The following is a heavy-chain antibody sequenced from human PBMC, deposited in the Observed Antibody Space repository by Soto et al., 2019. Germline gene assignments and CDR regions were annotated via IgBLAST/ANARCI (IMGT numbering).Heavy chain of an antibody. CDR2: IYYSGST. J-gene: IGHJ4*02. CDR1: GGSISSHY. D-gene: IGHD6-19*01. V-gene: IGHV4-59*08. CDR3: ARHSRYSSGWYGFDY. Sequence: PSEPQSLTCTVSGGSISSHYWRWIRQPPGKGLEWIGYIYYSGSTNYNPSLKSRVTISVDTSKNQFSLKLSSVTAADTAVYYCARHSRYSSGWYGFDYWGQGTLVTVSS.